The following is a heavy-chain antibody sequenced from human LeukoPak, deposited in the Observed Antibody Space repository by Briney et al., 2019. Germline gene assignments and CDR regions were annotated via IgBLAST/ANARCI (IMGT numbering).Heavy chain of an antibody. J-gene: IGHJ5*02. CDR2: ISGSGGST. V-gene: IGHV3-23*01. CDR1: GFTFSSYG. CDR3: AKDQIDIVVVVAATGTPLDP. Sequence: GGTLRLSCAASGFTFSSYGMSWVRQAPGKGLEWVSAISGSGGSTYYADSVKGRFTISRDNSKNTLYLQMNSLRAEDTAVYYCAKDQIDIVVVVAATGTPLDPWGQGTLVTVSS. D-gene: IGHD2-15*01.